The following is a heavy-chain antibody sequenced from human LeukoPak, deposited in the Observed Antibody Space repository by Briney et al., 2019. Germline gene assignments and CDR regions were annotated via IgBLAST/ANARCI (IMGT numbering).Heavy chain of an antibody. V-gene: IGHV3-33*06. Sequence: PGGSLRLSCAASGFTFSSYGMHWVRQAPGKGLEWVAVIWYDGSNKYYADSVKGRFTISRDNSKNTLYLQMNSLRAEDTAVYYCAKAGPTTYYDFWSGYPNWFDYWGQGTLVTVSS. J-gene: IGHJ4*02. CDR1: GFTFSSYG. CDR2: IWYDGSNK. CDR3: AKAGPTTYYDFWSGYPNWFDY. D-gene: IGHD3-3*01.